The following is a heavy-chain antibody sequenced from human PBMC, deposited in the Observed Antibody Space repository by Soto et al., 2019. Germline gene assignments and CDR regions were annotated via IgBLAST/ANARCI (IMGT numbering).Heavy chain of an antibody. CDR2: IYYSGST. V-gene: IGHV4-31*03. CDR3: ARVFGFGGMDV. J-gene: IGHJ6*02. CDR1: GGSISSGGYY. Sequence: QVQLQESGPGLVKPSQTLSLTCTVSGGSISSGGYYWSWIRQHPGKGLEWIGAIYYSGSTYYNLSLKSRVTISVDTSKTQFSLKLSSVTAADTAVYYCARVFGFGGMDVWGQGNTVTVSS. D-gene: IGHD3-10*01.